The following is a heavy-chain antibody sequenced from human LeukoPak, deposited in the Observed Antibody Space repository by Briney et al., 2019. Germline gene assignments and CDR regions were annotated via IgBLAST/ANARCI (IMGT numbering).Heavy chain of an antibody. D-gene: IGHD2-21*02. V-gene: IGHV4-34*01. Sequence: SETLSLTCAVYGVSVSDYFWSWIRQPPGKGLEWIGEINHSGSSNYHPSLKSRVTISVDTSKNQFSLKVTSVTAADTAVYYCARGGGVTRYYGMDVWGQGTTVTVSS. CDR3: ARGGGVTRYYGMDV. CDR2: INHSGSS. CDR1: GVSVSDYF. J-gene: IGHJ6*02.